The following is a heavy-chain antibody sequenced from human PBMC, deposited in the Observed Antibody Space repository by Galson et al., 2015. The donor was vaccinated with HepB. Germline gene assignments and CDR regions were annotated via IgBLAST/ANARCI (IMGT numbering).Heavy chain of an antibody. V-gene: IGHV3-30*18. CDR3: AKVLPAATDVNYYYYYGMDV. CDR2: ISHDGTNK. Sequence: SLRLSCAASGFTLSNFGMHWVRQAPGKGLEWVAVISHDGTNKYYADSVKGRFTISRDNSKNTLYLQMNSLRVEDTAVYYCAKVLPAATDVNYYYYYGMDVWGQGTTVTVSS. D-gene: IGHD2-2*01. CDR1: GFTLSNFG. J-gene: IGHJ6*02.